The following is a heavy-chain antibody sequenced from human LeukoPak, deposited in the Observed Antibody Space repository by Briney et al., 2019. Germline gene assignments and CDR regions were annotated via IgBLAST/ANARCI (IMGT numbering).Heavy chain of an antibody. Sequence: SETLSLTCTVSGGSISNGNYYWIWIRQPPGKGLEWIGSVYYSGSTYYNPSLKSRVAISVDTSKNQFSLKLSSVTAADTAVYYCARAKKRSGRSRNFYLDVWGKGTTVTVSS. CDR1: GGSISNGNYY. J-gene: IGHJ6*03. D-gene: IGHD1-26*01. V-gene: IGHV4-39*01. CDR2: VYYSGST. CDR3: ARAKKRSGRSRNFYLDV.